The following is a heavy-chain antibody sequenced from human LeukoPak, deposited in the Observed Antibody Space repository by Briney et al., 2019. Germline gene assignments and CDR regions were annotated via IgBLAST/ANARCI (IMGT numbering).Heavy chain of an antibody. Sequence: PGGSLRLSCAASGFTFSSYGMHWVRQAPGKGLEWVAVISYDGSNKYYADSVKGRFTISRDNSKNTLYLQMNSLRAEDTAVYYCAKVKLGSSWYLGYWGQGTLVTVSS. CDR3: AKVKLGSSWYLGY. CDR1: GFTFSSYG. J-gene: IGHJ4*02. D-gene: IGHD6-13*01. V-gene: IGHV3-30*18. CDR2: ISYDGSNK.